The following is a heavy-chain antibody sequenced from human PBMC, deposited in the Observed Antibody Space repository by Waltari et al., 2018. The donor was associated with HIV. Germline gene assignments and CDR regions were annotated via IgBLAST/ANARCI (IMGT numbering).Heavy chain of an antibody. CDR3: AKAMVQGVTNNWFDP. CDR1: GFTFDDYA. CDR2: ISWNSGSI. V-gene: IGHV3-9*01. D-gene: IGHD3-10*01. Sequence: EVQLVESGGGLVQPGRSLRLSCAASGFTFDDYAMHWVRQAPGKGLEWVSGISWNSGSIGYADSVKGRFTISRDNAKNSLYLQMNSLRAEDTALYYCAKAMVQGVTNNWFDPWGQGTLVTVSS. J-gene: IGHJ5*02.